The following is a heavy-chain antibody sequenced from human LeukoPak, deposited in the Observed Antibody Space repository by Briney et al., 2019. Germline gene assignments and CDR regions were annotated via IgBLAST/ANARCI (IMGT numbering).Heavy chain of an antibody. V-gene: IGHV3-48*04. CDR3: ARVMVGATGDAFDI. CDR1: GFIFSDYN. CDR2: ISSSGNSI. J-gene: IGHJ3*02. D-gene: IGHD1-26*01. Sequence: GSLRLSCAASGFIFSDYNMNWVRQAPGKGLEWVSYISSSGNSIYYADSVRGRFTISRGNAKNSLYLQMNSLRADDTAVYYCARVMVGATGDAFDIWGQGTMVTVSS.